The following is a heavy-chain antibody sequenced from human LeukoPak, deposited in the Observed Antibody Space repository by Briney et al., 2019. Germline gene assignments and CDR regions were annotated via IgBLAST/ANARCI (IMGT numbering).Heavy chain of an antibody. V-gene: IGHV3-21*01. CDR1: GFTFSDYS. J-gene: IGHJ3*02. D-gene: IGHD4-17*01. CDR2: ISSSSSYI. CDR3: ARGDYGDYAFDI. Sequence: PGGSLRLSCAASGFTFSDYSMNWVRQAPGKGLEWVSSISSSSSYIYYADSVKGRFTISRDNAKNSLYLQMNSLRAEDTAVYYCARGDYGDYAFDIWGQGTIVTVSS.